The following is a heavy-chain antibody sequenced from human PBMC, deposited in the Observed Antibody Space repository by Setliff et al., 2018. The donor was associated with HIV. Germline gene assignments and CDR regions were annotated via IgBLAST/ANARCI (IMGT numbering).Heavy chain of an antibody. V-gene: IGHV4-59*11. D-gene: IGHD3-10*01. CDR2: IYYSGST. CDR1: GDSISSHY. Sequence: PSETLSLTCAVSGDSISSHYWSWIRQPPGKGLEWIGYIYYSGSTSYNPSLKSRVTISADTSKNHFSLKLNSVSAADTAVYYCARVRLTATRTRGAFDIWGHGTMVTVSS. J-gene: IGHJ3*02. CDR3: ARVRLTATRTRGAFDI.